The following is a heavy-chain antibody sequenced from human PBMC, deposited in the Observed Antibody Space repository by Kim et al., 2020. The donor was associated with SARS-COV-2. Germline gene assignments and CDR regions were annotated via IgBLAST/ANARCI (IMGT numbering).Heavy chain of an antibody. D-gene: IGHD6-13*01. Sequence: GGSLRLSCAASGFTFSSYAMNWVRQAPGKGLEWVAVITYDGGNKYYADSVKGRFTISRDNSKNTLYLQMNSLRAEDTAVYYCAREAAIRYSSSWYPTDAFDIWGQGTMVTVSS. J-gene: IGHJ3*02. CDR2: ITYDGGNK. CDR3: AREAAIRYSSSWYPTDAFDI. CDR1: GFTFSSYA. V-gene: IGHV3-30*04.